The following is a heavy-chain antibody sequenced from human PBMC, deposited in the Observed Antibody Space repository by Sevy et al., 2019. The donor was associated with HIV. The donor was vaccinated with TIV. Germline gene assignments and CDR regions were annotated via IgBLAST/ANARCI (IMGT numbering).Heavy chain of an antibody. D-gene: IGHD2-15*01. CDR3: AKDRSYGGKSFDY. V-gene: IGHV3-9*01. J-gene: IGHJ4*02. Sequence: GRSLRLSCAASGFTFDDYAMHWVRQAPGKGLEWVSGISWNSGSIGYADSVKGRFTISRDNAKNSLYLQMNSLRAEDTALYYCAKDRSYGGKSFDYWGQGTLVTVSS. CDR1: GFTFDDYA. CDR2: ISWNSGSI.